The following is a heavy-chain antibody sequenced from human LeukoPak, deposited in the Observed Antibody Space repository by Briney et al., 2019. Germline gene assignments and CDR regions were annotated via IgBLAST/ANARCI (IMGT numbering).Heavy chain of an antibody. CDR3: ARAKEDIVVVPAGMGIDY. J-gene: IGHJ4*02. D-gene: IGHD2-2*01. CDR1: GFTFSSYA. V-gene: IGHV3-30-3*01. CDR2: ISYGGSNK. Sequence: GGSLRLSCAASGFTFSSYAMHWVRQAPGKGLEWVAVISYGGSNKYYADSVKGRFTISRDNSKNTLYLQMNSLRAEDTAVYYCARAKEDIVVVPAGMGIDYWGQGTLVTVSS.